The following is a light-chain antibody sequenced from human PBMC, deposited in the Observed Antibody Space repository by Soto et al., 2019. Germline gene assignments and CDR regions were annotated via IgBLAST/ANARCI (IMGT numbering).Light chain of an antibody. Sequence: QSVLTQPPSASGSPGQSVAISCTGTSSDVGAYNYVSWYQQYPGKAPKLIIYDVTKRPSGVPDRFSGSKSGNTASLTVSGLQAEDEAYYYCSSYAGGGVFGGGTKLTVL. J-gene: IGLJ3*02. CDR2: DVT. CDR3: SSYAGGGV. V-gene: IGLV2-8*01. CDR1: SSDVGAYNY.